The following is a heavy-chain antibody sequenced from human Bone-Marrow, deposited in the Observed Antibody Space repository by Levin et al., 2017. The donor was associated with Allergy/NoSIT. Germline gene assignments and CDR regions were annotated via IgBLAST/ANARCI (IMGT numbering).Heavy chain of an antibody. J-gene: IGHJ3*01. CDR1: GGTFNNYY. D-gene: IGHD2-2*01. CDR3: AILESREGSHYSSSTSCYASR. Sequence: SVKVSCKASGGTFNNYYITWVRQAPGQGLEWMGGFMPVFGTPNYAQNFQGRVTITADESTSTAHMDLSSLRAEDTAMYYCAILESREGSHYSSSTSCYASRWGQGTKVTVSA. CDR2: FMPVFGTP. V-gene: IGHV1-69*13.